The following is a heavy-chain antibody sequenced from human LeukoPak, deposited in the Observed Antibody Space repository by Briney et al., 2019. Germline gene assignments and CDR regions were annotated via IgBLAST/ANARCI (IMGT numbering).Heavy chain of an antibody. Sequence: GGSLRLSCAASGFTVSSNYMSWVRQAPGKGLEWVSVIYSGGSTYYADSVKGRFTISRDNSKNTLYLQMNSLRAEDTAVYYCASAERWDTDLDYWGQGTLVTVSS. CDR2: IYSGGST. D-gene: IGHD1-26*01. CDR1: GFTVSSNY. J-gene: IGHJ4*02. V-gene: IGHV3-53*05. CDR3: ASAERWDTDLDY.